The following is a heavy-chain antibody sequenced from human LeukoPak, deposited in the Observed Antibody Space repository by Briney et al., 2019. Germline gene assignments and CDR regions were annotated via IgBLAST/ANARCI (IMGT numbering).Heavy chain of an antibody. CDR3: ARIPEVYSSSWFLDY. CDR2: ISSSSSYT. V-gene: IGHV3-11*03. Sequence: GGSLRLSCAASGFTFSDYYMSWIRQAPGKGLEWISYISSSSSYTNYVDSVKGRFTISRDNAKNSLYLQMNSLRAEDTAVYYCARIPEVYSSSWFLDYWGQGTLVTVSS. D-gene: IGHD6-13*01. J-gene: IGHJ4*02. CDR1: GFTFSDYY.